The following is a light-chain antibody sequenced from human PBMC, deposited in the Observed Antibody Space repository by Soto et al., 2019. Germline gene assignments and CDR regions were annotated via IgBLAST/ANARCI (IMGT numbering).Light chain of an antibody. CDR3: AAWDDSLSGWV. CDR2: SNN. V-gene: IGLV1-47*02. CDR1: SSNIVSNY. J-gene: IGLJ3*02. Sequence: QSVLTQPPSASGTPGQRVTISCSGSSSNIVSNYVYWYQQLPGTAPKLLIYSNNQRPSGVPDRFSGSKSGTSASLAISGLRSEDEADYYCAAWDDSLSGWVFGGGTQLTVL.